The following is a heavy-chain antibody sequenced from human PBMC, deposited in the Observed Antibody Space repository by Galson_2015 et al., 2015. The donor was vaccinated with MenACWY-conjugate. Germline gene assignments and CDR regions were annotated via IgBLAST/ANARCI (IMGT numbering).Heavy chain of an antibody. CDR2: ISPGDSNT. D-gene: IGHD1-26*01. J-gene: IGHJ6*02. CDR3: ARHPPGGRGMDV. V-gene: IGHV5-51*01. Sequence: QSGAEVKKPGESLTISCTASGYIFTTYWIAWVRQMPGKGLEWMGLISPGDSNTRCSPSFQGQVTISADKSISTAYLQWSSLKASDTAMYYCARHPPGGRGMDVWGQGTTVTVSS. CDR1: GYIFTTYW.